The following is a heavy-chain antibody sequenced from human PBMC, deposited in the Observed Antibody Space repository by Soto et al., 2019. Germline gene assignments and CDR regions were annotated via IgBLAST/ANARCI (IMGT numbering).Heavy chain of an antibody. J-gene: IGHJ6*03. Sequence: SETLSLTCAVYGVSFFNYEWTWIRQPPGKGLERIGEIKHREVRNSETTNYNPSLQSRVAISVDTSKNQFSLKLTSVTAADTAVYYCARASGYSNGWGNYYYYMDVWGKGTTVTVSS. D-gene: IGHD6-19*01. CDR1: GVSFFNYE. CDR2: IKHREVRNSETT. V-gene: IGHV4-34*01. CDR3: ARASGYSNGWGNYYYYMDV.